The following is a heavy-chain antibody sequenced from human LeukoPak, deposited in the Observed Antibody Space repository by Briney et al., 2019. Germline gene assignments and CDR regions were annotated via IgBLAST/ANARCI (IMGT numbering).Heavy chain of an antibody. CDR1: GYTFTSYG. V-gene: IGHV1-69*04. CDR2: IIPILGIA. CDR3: ARGYGEGAFDI. D-gene: IGHD4-17*01. Sequence: ASVKVSCKASGYTFTSYGISWVRQAPGQGLEWMGRIIPILGIANYAQKFQGRVTITADKSTSTAYMELSSLRSEDTTVYYCARGYGEGAFDIWGQGTMVTVSS. J-gene: IGHJ3*02.